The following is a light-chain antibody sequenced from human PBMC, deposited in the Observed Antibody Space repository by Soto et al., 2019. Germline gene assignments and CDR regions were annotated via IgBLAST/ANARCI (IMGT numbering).Light chain of an antibody. Sequence: QSVLTQPASVSGSPGQSITISCTGTSSDVGGYNYVSWYQQYPGRVPKLLIYKVSNRPSGVSNRFSGSKSGNTASLTISGLQAEGEADYLCTSPTTAGLYVFGSGTKVTV. V-gene: IGLV2-14*01. CDR2: KVS. CDR1: SSDVGGYNY. CDR3: TSPTTAGLYV. J-gene: IGLJ1*01.